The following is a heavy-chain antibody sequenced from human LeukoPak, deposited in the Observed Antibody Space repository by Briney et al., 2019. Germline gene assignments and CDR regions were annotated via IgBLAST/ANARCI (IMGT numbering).Heavy chain of an antibody. J-gene: IGHJ4*02. CDR2: IKQGGSEK. CDR3: ARLVREVTNFES. D-gene: IGHD3-10*01. Sequence: GGSLRLSCAVSGFTFSSYWMSWVRQAPGKGREWVANIKQGGSEKYYADSVQGRFTISRDDAKNSLYLQMNSLTAEDTAVYYCARLVREVTNFESWGQGTLVTVSS. CDR1: GFTFSSYW. V-gene: IGHV3-7*01.